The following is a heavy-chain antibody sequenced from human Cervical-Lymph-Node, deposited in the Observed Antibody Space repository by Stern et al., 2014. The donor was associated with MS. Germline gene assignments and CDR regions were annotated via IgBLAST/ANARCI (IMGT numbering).Heavy chain of an antibody. CDR1: GYTFTGNY. V-gene: IGHV1-2*02. J-gene: IGHJ4*02. CDR3: ARKVLLAAASHCFDY. Sequence: VQLVQSGAEVKKPGASVKVSCKASGYTFTGNYLHWVRQAPGQGLEWMGWINPDGGGTDYAQNLQSSVTMTTDTSVTTAYMELSRLRSDDTAVYYCARKVLLAAASHCFDYWGQGTLVTVSS. CDR2: INPDGGGT. D-gene: IGHD6-13*01.